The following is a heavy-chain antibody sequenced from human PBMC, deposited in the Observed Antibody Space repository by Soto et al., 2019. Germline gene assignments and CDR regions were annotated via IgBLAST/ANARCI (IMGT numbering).Heavy chain of an antibody. CDR1: GFTFSNAW. V-gene: IGHV3-15*01. CDR2: IKSKTDGGTT. D-gene: IGHD3-10*01. J-gene: IGHJ5*02. CDR3: TTDFFLWFGELLPRGP. Sequence: EVQLVESGGGLVKPGGSLRLSCAASGFTFSNAWMSWVRQAPGKGLEWVGRIKSKTDGGTTDYAAPVKGRFTISRDDSKNTLYLQMNSLKTEDPAVYYCTTDFFLWFGELLPRGPWGQGTLVTVSS.